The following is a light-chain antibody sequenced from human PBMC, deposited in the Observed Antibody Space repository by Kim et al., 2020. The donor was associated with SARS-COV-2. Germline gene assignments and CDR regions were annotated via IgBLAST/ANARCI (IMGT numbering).Light chain of an antibody. J-gene: IGKJ4*01. CDR1: QGISSW. CDR3: QQANSFLPLT. V-gene: IGKV1D-12*01. Sequence: DIQMTQSPSSVSASVGDRFTITCRASQGISSWLVWYQQKPGKAPKLLIYAASSLQSGVPSRFSGSGSGTDFTLTISSLQPEDFATYYCQQANSFLPLTFGGGTKLEI. CDR2: AAS.